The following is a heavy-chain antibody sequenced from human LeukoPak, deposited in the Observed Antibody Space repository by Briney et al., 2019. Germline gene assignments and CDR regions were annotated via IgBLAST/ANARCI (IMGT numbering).Heavy chain of an antibody. V-gene: IGHV3-48*01. CDR2: ISSSSSTI. Sequence: GGSLRLSCAASGFTFSSYSMNWVRQAPGKGLEWVSYISSSSSTIYYADSVKGRFTISRDNAKNSLYLQMNSLRAEDTAVYYCARVKVGAARSYYYMDVWGKGTTVTVSS. J-gene: IGHJ6*03. D-gene: IGHD6-6*01. CDR3: ARVKVGAARSYYYMDV. CDR1: GFTFSSYS.